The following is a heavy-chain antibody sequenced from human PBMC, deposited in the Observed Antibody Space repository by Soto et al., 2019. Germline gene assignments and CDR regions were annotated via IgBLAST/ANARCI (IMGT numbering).Heavy chain of an antibody. V-gene: IGHV4-38-2*01. CDR3: ARSLLTSSWYAGS. J-gene: IGHJ5*02. CDR2: IYHSGTT. D-gene: IGHD6-13*01. Sequence: SATLSLTCVVSDYSISSGYYWGWIQQPPGKGLEWIGSIYHSGTTYYNPSLKSRVTISLDTSRNQFSLKLTSVTAADTAVYYCARSLLTSSWYAGSWGQGTLVTVSS. CDR1: DYSISSGYY.